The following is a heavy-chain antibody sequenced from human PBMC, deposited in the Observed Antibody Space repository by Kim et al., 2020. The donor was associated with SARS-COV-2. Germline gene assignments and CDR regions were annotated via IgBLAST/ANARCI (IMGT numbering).Heavy chain of an antibody. CDR3: ARDPMGALDV. D-gene: IGHD3-16*01. Sequence: KYIADTVQGRFTIYRDNSKNTLYLQMNSLRAEDTAVYYCARDPMGALDVWGQGTTVTVSS. V-gene: IGHV3-30*01. J-gene: IGHJ6*02. CDR2: K.